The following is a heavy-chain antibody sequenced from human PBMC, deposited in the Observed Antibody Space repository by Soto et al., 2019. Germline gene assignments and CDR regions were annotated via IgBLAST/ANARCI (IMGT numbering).Heavy chain of an antibody. CDR1: GFTFSSYW. D-gene: IGHD4-17*01. CDR3: ARFRSWVNGDMDV. Sequence: HPGGSLRLSCAASGFTFSSYWMSWVRQAPGKGLEWVANIKQGGSEKYYVDSVKGRFTISRENAKNSLYLQMNSLRAEDTAVYYCARFRSWVNGDMDVWGQGTTVTVSS. J-gene: IGHJ6*02. CDR2: IKQGGSEK. V-gene: IGHV3-7*01.